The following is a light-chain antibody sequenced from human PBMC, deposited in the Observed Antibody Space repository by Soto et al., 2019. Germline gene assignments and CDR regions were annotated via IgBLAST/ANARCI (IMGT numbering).Light chain of an antibody. J-gene: IGLJ1*01. CDR2: DVS. V-gene: IGLV2-14*01. CDR3: SSYTSSSTSLYV. CDR1: SSDVGGYNY. Sequence: QSALTQPASVSGSPGQSITISCTGTSSDVGGYNYVSWYQQHPGKAPKLMIYDVSNRPSGVSNRFSGSKSGNTASLTISGLQAEDEADYYCSSYTSSSTSLYVFGTVT.